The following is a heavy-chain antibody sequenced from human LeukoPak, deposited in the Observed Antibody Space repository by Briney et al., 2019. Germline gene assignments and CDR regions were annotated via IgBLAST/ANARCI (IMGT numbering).Heavy chain of an antibody. CDR3: ARGRTMVRGVIIYLHNVYYFDY. J-gene: IGHJ4*02. Sequence: SETLSLTCTVSGGSISTSNYYWGWIRQPPGKGLEWIGEIYHSGSTNYNPSLKSRVTISVDKSKNQFSLKLSSVTAADTAVYYCARGRTMVRGVIIYLHNVYYFDYWGQGTLVTVSS. CDR1: GGSISTSNYY. V-gene: IGHV4-39*07. D-gene: IGHD3-10*01. CDR2: IYHSGST.